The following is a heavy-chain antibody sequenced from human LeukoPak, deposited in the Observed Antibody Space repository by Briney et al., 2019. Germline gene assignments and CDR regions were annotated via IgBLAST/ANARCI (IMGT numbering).Heavy chain of an antibody. CDR3: ARDLRKGYYFDY. CDR2: IWFDGTNK. V-gene: IGHV3-33*07. CDR1: AFTFSMYW. Sequence: GGSLRLSCSASAFTFSMYWITWVRQAPGKGLEWVAVIWFDGTNKYSADSVKGRFTISRDNSKNTLYLQMNSLRTEDTAVYYCARDLRKGYYFDYWGQGTLVTVSS. J-gene: IGHJ4*02.